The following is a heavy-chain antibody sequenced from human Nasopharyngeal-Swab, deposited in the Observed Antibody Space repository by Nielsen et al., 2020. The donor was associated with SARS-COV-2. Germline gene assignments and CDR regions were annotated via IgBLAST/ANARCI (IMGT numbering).Heavy chain of an antibody. D-gene: IGHD3-22*01. J-gene: IGHJ6*02. CDR2: IFSNDEK. CDR3: ARIIEVNTSYYYYGMDV. V-gene: IGHV2-26*01. Sequence: WIRQPPGKAQEWLAHIFSNDEKSYSTSLKSRLTISKDTSKSQVVLTMTNMDPVDTATYYCARIIEVNTSYYYYGMDVWGQGTTVTVSS.